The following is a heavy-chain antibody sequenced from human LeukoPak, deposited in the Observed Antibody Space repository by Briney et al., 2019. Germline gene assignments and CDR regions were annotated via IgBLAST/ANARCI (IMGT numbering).Heavy chain of an antibody. V-gene: IGHV5-51*01. J-gene: IGHJ4*02. D-gene: IGHD3-10*01. Sequence: GESLKISCKGSGYSFTSYWIGWVRQMPGKGLEWMGIIYPGDSDTRYSPSFQGQVTISADKSISTAYLQWSSLKASDTAMYYCAREPHYYGPGSYYPPKYYFDYWGQGTLVTVSS. CDR2: IYPGDSDT. CDR1: GYSFTSYW. CDR3: AREPHYYGPGSYYPPKYYFDY.